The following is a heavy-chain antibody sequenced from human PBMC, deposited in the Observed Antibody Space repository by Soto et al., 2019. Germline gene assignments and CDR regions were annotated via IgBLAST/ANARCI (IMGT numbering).Heavy chain of an antibody. J-gene: IGHJ4*02. Sequence: SETLSLTCSVSGSSMTTYYWHWIRQAPGKGHEWIGFIYNSGTTTNYNPSLKSRVTLSVDTSKNQFSLKLSSVTAADTAVYYCARLGGSYAVPHFDYWGQGTLVTVSS. CDR1: GSSMTTYY. V-gene: IGHV4-59*08. CDR2: IYNSGTT. CDR3: ARLGGSYAVPHFDY. D-gene: IGHD1-26*01.